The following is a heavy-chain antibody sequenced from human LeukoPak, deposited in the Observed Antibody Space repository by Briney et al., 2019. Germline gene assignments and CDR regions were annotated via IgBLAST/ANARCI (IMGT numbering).Heavy chain of an antibody. V-gene: IGHV4-59*01. Sequence: SSETLSLTCTVSGDSISRCYWSWIRQPPGKGLEWIAYIYYDGSTNYSPSLKCRVTISIDTSDNQFSLKLSSVTAADTAVYYCARLYYRDYLMNWYFDLWGRGTLVTVSS. CDR1: GDSISRCY. J-gene: IGHJ2*01. CDR3: ARLYYRDYLMNWYFDL. D-gene: IGHD4-17*01. CDR2: IYYDGST.